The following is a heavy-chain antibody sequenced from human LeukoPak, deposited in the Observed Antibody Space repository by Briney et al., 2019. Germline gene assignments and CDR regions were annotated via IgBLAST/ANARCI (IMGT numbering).Heavy chain of an antibody. Sequence: GGSLRLSCTASGFTFGDYAMSWFRQAPGKGLEWVGFIRSKAYGGTTEYAASVKGRFTISRDDSKSIAYLQMDSLKTEDTAVFYCTRKFKYGSSSSYFNYWGKGTLVTVSS. V-gene: IGHV3-49*03. CDR2: IRSKAYGGTT. D-gene: IGHD6-6*01. CDR3: TRKFKYGSSSSYFNY. J-gene: IGHJ4*02. CDR1: GFTFGDYA.